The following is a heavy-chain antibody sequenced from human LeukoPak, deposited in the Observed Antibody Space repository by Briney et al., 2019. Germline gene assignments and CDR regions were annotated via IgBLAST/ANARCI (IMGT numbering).Heavy chain of an antibody. CDR2: ISYDGSNK. Sequence: GRSLRLSCAASGFTFSSYAMRWVRQAPGKGLEWVAVISYDGSNKYYADSVKGRFTISRDNSKNTLYLQMNSLRAEDTAVYYCAREVNELGPATAIPRYNWFDPWGQGTLVTVSS. CDR3: AREVNELGPATAIPRYNWFDP. CDR1: GFTFSSYA. D-gene: IGHD2-2*02. V-gene: IGHV3-30*04. J-gene: IGHJ5*02.